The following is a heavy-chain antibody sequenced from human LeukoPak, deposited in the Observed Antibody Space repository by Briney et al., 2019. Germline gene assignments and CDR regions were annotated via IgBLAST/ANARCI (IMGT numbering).Heavy chain of an antibody. Sequence: PGGSLRLSCAASGFTFSSYAMSWVRQAPGKGLEWVSAISGSGGSTYYADSVKGRFTISRDNSKNTLYLQMNSLRAEDTAVYYCAKLEGVWFGELPTQNWFDPWGQGTLVTVSS. CDR1: GFTFSSYA. CDR3: AKLEGVWFGELPTQNWFDP. J-gene: IGHJ5*02. V-gene: IGHV3-23*01. CDR2: ISGSGGST. D-gene: IGHD3-10*01.